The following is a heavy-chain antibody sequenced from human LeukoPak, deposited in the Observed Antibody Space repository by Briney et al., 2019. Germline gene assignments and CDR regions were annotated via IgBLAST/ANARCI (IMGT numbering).Heavy chain of an antibody. Sequence: SETLSLTCAVYGGSFSGYYWSWIRQPPGKGLEWIGEINHSGSTNYNPSLKSRVTISVDTSKNQFSLKLSSVTAADTAVYYCAREDRLWFGEFFWGQGTLVTVSS. CDR3: AREDRLWFGEFF. CDR1: GGSFSGYY. D-gene: IGHD3-10*01. J-gene: IGHJ4*02. CDR2: INHSGST. V-gene: IGHV4-34*09.